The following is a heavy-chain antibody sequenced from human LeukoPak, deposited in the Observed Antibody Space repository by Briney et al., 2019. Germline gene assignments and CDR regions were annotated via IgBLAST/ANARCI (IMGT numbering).Heavy chain of an antibody. D-gene: IGHD3-10*01. CDR2: ISYDGSNK. V-gene: IGHV3-30*04. J-gene: IGHJ4*02. CDR3: ARGGYDSGSYYKGPLYYFDY. Sequence: GGSLRLSCAASGSTLSSSAMHWVRQAPGKGLEWVAVISYDGSNKYYADSVKGRFTISKDNSKNTLYLQMNSLRAEDTAVYYCARGGYDSGSYYKGPLYYFDYWGQGTLVTVSS. CDR1: GSTLSSSA.